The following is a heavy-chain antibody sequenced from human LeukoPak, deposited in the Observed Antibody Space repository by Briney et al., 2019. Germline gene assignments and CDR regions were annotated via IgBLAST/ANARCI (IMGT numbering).Heavy chain of an antibody. Sequence: GGSLRLSCAASGFSFSSYDMHWVRQTTEKGLEWVSAIGTGGDTYYSGSVKGRFTISRENAKNSLYLQMNSLRAGDTATYYCAREMTTVVLDAFDLWGQGTMVTVSS. CDR2: IGTGGDT. J-gene: IGHJ3*01. CDR1: GFSFSSYD. CDR3: AREMTTVVLDAFDL. V-gene: IGHV3-13*01. D-gene: IGHD4-23*01.